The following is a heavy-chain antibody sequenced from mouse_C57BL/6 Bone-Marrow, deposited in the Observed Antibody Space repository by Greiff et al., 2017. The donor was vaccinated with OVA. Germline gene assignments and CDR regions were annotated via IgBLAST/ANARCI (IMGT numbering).Heavy chain of an antibody. CDR3: ARDLITTVLYYYAMDY. CDR1: GFTFSSYA. J-gene: IGHJ4*01. V-gene: IGHV5-4*01. D-gene: IGHD1-1*01. CDR2: ISDGGSYT. Sequence: EVKLVESGGGLVKPGGSLKLSCAASGFTFSSYAMSWVRQTPEKRLEWVATISDGGSYTYYPDNVKGRFTISRDNAKNNLYLQMSHLKSEDTAMYYCARDLITTVLYYYAMDYWGQGTSVTVSS.